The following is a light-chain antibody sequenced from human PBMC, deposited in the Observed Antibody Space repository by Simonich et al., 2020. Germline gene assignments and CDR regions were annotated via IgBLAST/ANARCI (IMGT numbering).Light chain of an antibody. V-gene: IGKV1-27*01. CDR1: QGISNY. J-gene: IGKJ1*01. CDR2: AAS. CDR3: QKYNSAPWT. Sequence: DIQMTHSPSSLSASVGYRFTITCRASQGISNYLAWYQQKPGKVPKLLIYAASTLQSGVPSRFSGSGSGTDFTLTISSLQPEDVATYYCQKYNSAPWTFGQGTKVEIK.